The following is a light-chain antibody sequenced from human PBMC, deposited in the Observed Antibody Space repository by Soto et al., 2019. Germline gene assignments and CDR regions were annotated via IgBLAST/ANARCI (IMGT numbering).Light chain of an antibody. Sequence: QSVLTQPASVSGSPGQSITISCTGTSSDVGSYNLVSWYQQHPGKAPKLMICEVSKRPSGVSNRFSGSKSGNQASLTISGLQAEDEADYYCCSYAGSSTVFGTGTKVTVL. CDR2: EVS. CDR1: SSDVGSYNL. CDR3: CSYAGSSTV. J-gene: IGLJ1*01. V-gene: IGLV2-23*02.